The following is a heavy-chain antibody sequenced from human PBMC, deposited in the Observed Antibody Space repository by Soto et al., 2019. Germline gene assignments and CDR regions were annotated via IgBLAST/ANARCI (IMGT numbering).Heavy chain of an antibody. CDR1: GTSISSYY. CDR3: ARYNSYAIAY. CDR2: IHYSGTT. D-gene: IGHD2-8*01. Sequence: VQLQESGPGLVKPSETLSLTCTVSGTSISSYYWSWIRQPPGKGLEWLANIHYSGTTNYNPSLASRVTLSVDTSKNQFSMKMTSVTAADRAMYFCARYNSYAIAYWGRGTLVTVSS. J-gene: IGHJ4*02. V-gene: IGHV4-59*01.